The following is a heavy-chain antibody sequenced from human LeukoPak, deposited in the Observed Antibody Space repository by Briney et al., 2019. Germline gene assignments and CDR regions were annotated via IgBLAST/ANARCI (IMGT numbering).Heavy chain of an antibody. CDR3: ARQRYYDQSWFDP. D-gene: IGHD3-22*01. Sequence: SETLSLTCTVSGASITSDFWSWVRQPPGKGLEWIGYIYYRGTTNYNPSLSSRVTISLDTSKNQFSLKLSSVTAADTAVYYCARQRYYDQSWFDPWGQGTLVTVSS. CDR1: GASITSDF. V-gene: IGHV4-59*08. J-gene: IGHJ5*02. CDR2: IYYRGTT.